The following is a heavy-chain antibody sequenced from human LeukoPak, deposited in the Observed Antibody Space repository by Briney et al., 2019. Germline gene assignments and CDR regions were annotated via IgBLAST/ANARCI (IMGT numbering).Heavy chain of an antibody. D-gene: IGHD6-6*01. CDR2: MNPNSGNT. J-gene: IGHJ6*03. V-gene: IGHV1-8*02. CDR3: ARLGVSSSIRYYYYYMDV. CDR1: GGTFSSYA. Sequence: ASVKVSCKASGGTFSSYAISWVRQATGQGLEWMGWMNPNSGNTGYAQKFQGRVTMTRNTSISTAYMELSSLRSEDTAVYYCARLGVSSSIRYYYYYMDVWGKGTTVTVSS.